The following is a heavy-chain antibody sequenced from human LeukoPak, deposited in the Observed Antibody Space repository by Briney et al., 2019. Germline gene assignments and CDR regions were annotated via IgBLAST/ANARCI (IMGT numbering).Heavy chain of an antibody. J-gene: IGHJ6*02. V-gene: IGHV4-34*01. CDR3: ARGDYYGSGSYYQTASRLGYYYGMDV. D-gene: IGHD3-10*01. CDR1: GGSFISYY. Sequence: SETLSLTSAVYGGSFISYYWSWIRRPPGKGREWIGGINHSGSTNYNPSLKSRVTISVDTSKNQFSLKLSSVTAADTAVYYCARGDYYGSGSYYQTASRLGYYYGMDVWGQGTTVTVSS. CDR2: INHSGST.